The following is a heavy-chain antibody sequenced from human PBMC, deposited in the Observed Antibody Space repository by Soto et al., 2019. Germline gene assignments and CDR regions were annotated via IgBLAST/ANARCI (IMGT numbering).Heavy chain of an antibody. J-gene: IGHJ6*03. CDR1: GDTFTGYY. CDR2: INPNSGVT. Sequence: QVQLVQSGAEVKKPGASVTVSCRASGDTFTGYYMHWVRQAPGQGLGWMGWINPNSGVTKYAQKFQGWVTMTRDTSIRTVYMQMSRLRSDDTAVYYCARESGGAPATLDYYYFYMDVWGTGTTVTVSS. CDR3: ARESGGAPATLDYYYFYMDV. D-gene: IGHD1-26*01. V-gene: IGHV1-2*04.